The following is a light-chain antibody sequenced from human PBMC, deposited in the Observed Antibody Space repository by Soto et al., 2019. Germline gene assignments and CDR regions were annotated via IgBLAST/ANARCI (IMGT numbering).Light chain of an antibody. CDR1: QSFSRN. CDR2: GAS. CDR3: QQYNNGPPYT. J-gene: IGKJ2*01. Sequence: EIVMTQSPATLSVSPGERATLSCRASQSFSRNLAWYQQKPGQAPRLLIYGASTSATGIRARFSGSGSGTDFTLTVSSLQSEDVAVYYCQQYNNGPPYTFGQGTKLEIK. V-gene: IGKV3-15*01.